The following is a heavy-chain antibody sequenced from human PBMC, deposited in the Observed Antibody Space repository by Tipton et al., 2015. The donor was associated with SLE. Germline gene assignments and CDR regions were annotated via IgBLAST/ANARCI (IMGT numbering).Heavy chain of an antibody. J-gene: IGHJ3*02. V-gene: IGHV4-4*09. D-gene: IGHD5-12*01. Sequence: TLSLTCTVSGGSISSYYWSWIRQPPGKGLEWIGYIYTSGSTNYNPSLKSRVTISVDTSKNQFSLKLSSVTAADTAVYYCARRGYSADAFDIWGQGTMVTVSS. CDR1: GGSISSYY. CDR2: IYTSGST. CDR3: ARRGYSADAFDI.